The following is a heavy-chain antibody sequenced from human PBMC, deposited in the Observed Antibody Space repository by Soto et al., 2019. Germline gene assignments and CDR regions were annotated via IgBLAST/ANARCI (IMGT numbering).Heavy chain of an antibody. V-gene: IGHV4-31*03. CDR2: MHYSGSA. Sequence: QVQLQESGPGLVNPSQTLSLTCTVSGGSLSSGGYYWSWIRQLPGKGLEWAGYMHYSGSAYYNPSLKSRVTISVDTSKNQFALKLSSVTAADTAVYFCARAVPWACMAVAGHFDYWGQGTLVTVSS. CDR3: ARAVPWACMAVAGHFDY. CDR1: GGSLSSGGYY. D-gene: IGHD6-19*01. J-gene: IGHJ4*02.